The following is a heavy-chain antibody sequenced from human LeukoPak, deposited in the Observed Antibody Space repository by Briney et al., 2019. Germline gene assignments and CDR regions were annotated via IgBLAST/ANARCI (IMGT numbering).Heavy chain of an antibody. Sequence: GESLKISCKGSGYSFTNYWIGWVRQMPGKGLERMGIIYPGDSDTRYSPSFQGQVTISADKSISTAYLHWSSLKASDTAMYYCAKLGAYSSSWYGFFDYWGQGTLVTVSS. J-gene: IGHJ4*02. V-gene: IGHV5-51*01. CDR1: GYSFTNYW. CDR3: AKLGAYSSSWYGFFDY. CDR2: IYPGDSDT. D-gene: IGHD6-13*01.